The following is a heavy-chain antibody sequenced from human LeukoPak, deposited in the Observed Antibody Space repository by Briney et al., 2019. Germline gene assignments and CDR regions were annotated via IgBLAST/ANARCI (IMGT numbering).Heavy chain of an antibody. J-gene: IGHJ6*03. V-gene: IGHV3-43D*04. CDR2: IVWVGEST. Sequence: PGGSLSLSCAASGFIFDDYAMHWVRQAPGKGLEWVALIVWVGESTYYAASVRGRFIISRDNSDNSLYLQMNNLKAEDTAIYYCAKDGSRGYSSTGYYMDAWGKGTTVIVSS. CDR1: GFIFDDYA. CDR3: AKDGSRGYSSTGYYMDA. D-gene: IGHD6-19*01.